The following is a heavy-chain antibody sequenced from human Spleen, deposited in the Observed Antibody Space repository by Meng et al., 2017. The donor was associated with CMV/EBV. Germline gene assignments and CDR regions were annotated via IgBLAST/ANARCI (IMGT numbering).Heavy chain of an antibody. CDR2: IHHRGMT. J-gene: IGHJ4*02. D-gene: IGHD1-26*01. V-gene: IGHV4-34*01. CDR3: ARVAIVGATLYFDY. CDR1: GGSLSDAYY. Sequence: SETLSLTCTVYGGSLSDAYYWSWIRQPPGKGLEWIAEIHHRGMTNYNPSLRSRVTISIDTSKNQFSLKLSSVTAADTAVYYCARVAIVGATLYFDYWGQGTLVTVSS.